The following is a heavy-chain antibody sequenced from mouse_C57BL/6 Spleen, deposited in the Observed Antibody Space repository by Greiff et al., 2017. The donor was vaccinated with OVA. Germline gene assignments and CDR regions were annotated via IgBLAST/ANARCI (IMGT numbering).Heavy chain of an antibody. D-gene: IGHD2-4*01. V-gene: IGHV1-55*01. CDR2: IYPGSGST. J-gene: IGHJ3*01. CDR3: ARKKDYDRDSFAY. CDR1: GYTFTSYW. Sequence: VKLQQPGAELVKPGASVKMSCKASGYTFTSYWITWVKQRPGQGLEWIGDIYPGSGSTNYNEKFKSKATLTVDTSSSTAYMQLSSLTSEDSAVYYCARKKDYDRDSFAYWGQGTLVTVSA.